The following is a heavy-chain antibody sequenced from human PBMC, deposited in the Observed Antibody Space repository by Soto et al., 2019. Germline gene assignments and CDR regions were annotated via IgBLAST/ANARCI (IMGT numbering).Heavy chain of an antibody. V-gene: IGHV4-30-4*01. Sequence: QVQLQESGPGLVKPSQTLSLTCTVSGGSISSGDYYWSWIRQPPGKGLEWIGYIYYSGSTYYNPSLKSRVTLSVDTSKNQFSLKLSAVTAADTAVYYCARGPGGGYVVDYWGQGTLVTVSS. CDR3: ARGPGGGYVVDY. CDR1: GGSISSGDYY. D-gene: IGHD2-8*02. CDR2: IYYSGST. J-gene: IGHJ4*02.